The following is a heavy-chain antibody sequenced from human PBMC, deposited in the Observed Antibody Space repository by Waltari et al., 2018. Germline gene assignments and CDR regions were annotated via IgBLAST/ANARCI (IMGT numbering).Heavy chain of an antibody. CDR1: GGALSGFC. J-gene: IGHJ3*02. Sequence: EVQLVESGGGLVEAGGTPRLSWGGAGGALSGFCMRWVRQAPGKGLDWLANMNRDGSETYYVDSVKCRFTISRDNAKNSLYLEMNTLRVEDTAIYYCARLSSSWNEKGAFDILGQGTMVTVSS. V-gene: IGHV3-7*01. CDR3: ARLSSSWNEKGAFDI. CDR2: MNRDGSET. D-gene: IGHD6-13*01.